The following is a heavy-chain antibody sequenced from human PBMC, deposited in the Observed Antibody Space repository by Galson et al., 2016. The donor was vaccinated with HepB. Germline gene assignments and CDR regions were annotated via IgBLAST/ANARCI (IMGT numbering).Heavy chain of an antibody. CDR1: GFTFSTYS. D-gene: IGHD5-18*01. J-gene: IGHJ5*02. Sequence: SLRLSCAASGFTFSTYSMSWVRQAPGKGLEWLSYISGRSRSIYYADSVKSRFIISRDNAKNSLHLQMNSLRDEDTAVYYCARDRASYGYSWFDPWGQGTLVTVSS. CDR3: ARDRASYGYSWFDP. V-gene: IGHV3-48*02. CDR2: ISGRSRSI.